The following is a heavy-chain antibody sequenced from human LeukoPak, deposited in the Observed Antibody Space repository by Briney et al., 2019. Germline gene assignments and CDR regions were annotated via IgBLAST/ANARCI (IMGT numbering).Heavy chain of an antibody. D-gene: IGHD3-10*01. CDR1: GFTFSSYV. CDR2: IRYDGSNK. V-gene: IGHV3-30*02. CDR3: AREGITMLQGVFDY. J-gene: IGHJ4*02. Sequence: GGSLRLSCAASGFTFSSYVMHWVRQAPGKGLEWVAFIRYDGSNKYYAASVKGRFTISRDNAKNSLFLQMNSLRAEDTAVFYCAREGITMLQGVFDYWGQGTPVTVSS.